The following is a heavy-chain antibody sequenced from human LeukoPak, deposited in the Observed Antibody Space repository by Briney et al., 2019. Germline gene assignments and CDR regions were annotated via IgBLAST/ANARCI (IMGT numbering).Heavy chain of an antibody. D-gene: IGHD6-13*01. Sequence: PGGSLRLSCAASGFTFSSYGMHWVRQAPGKGLEWVAFIRYDGSNKYYADSVKGRFTISRDNSKNTLYLQMNSLRAEDTAVYYCARDPGIPAAGTVGYFDYWGQGTLVTVSS. J-gene: IGHJ4*02. CDR3: ARDPGIPAAGTVGYFDY. CDR2: IRYDGSNK. V-gene: IGHV3-30*02. CDR1: GFTFSSYG.